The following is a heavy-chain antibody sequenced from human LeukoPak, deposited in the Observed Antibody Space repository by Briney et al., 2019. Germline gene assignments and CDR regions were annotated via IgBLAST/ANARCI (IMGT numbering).Heavy chain of an antibody. CDR2: ISSSGSTI. Sequence: KAGGSLRLSCAASGFTFSDYYMSWIRQAPGKGLEWVSYISSSGSTIYYADSVKGRFTISRDNAKNSLYLQMNSLRAEDTAVYYCARVRRIPYCSSTGCYKRAGGPGVGTNWGQGTLVTVSS. D-gene: IGHD2-2*02. CDR3: ARVRRIPYCSSTGCYKRAGGPGVGTN. J-gene: IGHJ4*02. V-gene: IGHV3-11*01. CDR1: GFTFSDYY.